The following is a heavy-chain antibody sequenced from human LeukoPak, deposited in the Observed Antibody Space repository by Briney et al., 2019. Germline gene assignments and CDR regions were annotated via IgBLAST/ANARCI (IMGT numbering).Heavy chain of an antibody. Sequence: SETLSLTCTVSGGSIISNNHYWGWTRQPPGKGLEWFGGISYSGGTAYNPSLRSRVTISVDTSKNQFSLKLTSVTATDTAVYYCARVKGNYQNWFDPWGQGTLVTVSS. J-gene: IGHJ5*02. V-gene: IGHV4-39*01. D-gene: IGHD1-7*01. CDR2: ISYSGGT. CDR1: GGSIISNNHY. CDR3: ARVKGNYQNWFDP.